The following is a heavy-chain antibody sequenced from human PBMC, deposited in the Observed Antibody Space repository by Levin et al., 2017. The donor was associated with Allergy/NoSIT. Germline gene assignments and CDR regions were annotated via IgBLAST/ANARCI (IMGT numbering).Heavy chain of an antibody. D-gene: IGHD3-10*01. CDR1: GGTFSSYA. V-gene: IGHV1-69*04. Sequence: GGSLKISCKASGGTFSSYAISWVRQAPGQGLEWMGRIIPILGIANYAQKFQGRVTITADKSTSTAYMELSSLRSEDTAVYYCASGWGSGSYYNLYYFDYWGQGTLVTVSS. CDR2: IIPILGIA. CDR3: ASGWGSGSYYNLYYFDY. J-gene: IGHJ4*02.